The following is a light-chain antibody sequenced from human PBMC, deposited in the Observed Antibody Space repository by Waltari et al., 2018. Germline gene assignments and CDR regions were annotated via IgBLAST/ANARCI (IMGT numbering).Light chain of an antibody. V-gene: IGKV1-5*03. CDR2: KAS. Sequence: DIQMTQSPSTLSASVGDRVIITCRASQSISSWLAWYQQKPGKAPKLLIYKASNLESGVQSRFSGNGSGTEFTLTISSLQPVDFATYYCQQYDTYWTFGQGTKVDIK. CDR1: QSISSW. J-gene: IGKJ1*01. CDR3: QQYDTYWT.